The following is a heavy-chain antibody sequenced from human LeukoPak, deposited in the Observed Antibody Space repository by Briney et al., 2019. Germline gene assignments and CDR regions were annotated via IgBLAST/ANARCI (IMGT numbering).Heavy chain of an antibody. CDR3: ARDRTLYH. CDR2: ISYDGSNK. CDR1: GFTFSSYG. Sequence: GRSLRLSCAASGFTFSSYGMHWVRQAPGKGLEWVAVISYDGSNKYYADSVKGRFTISRDNSKNTLYLQMNSLRAEDTAVYYCARDRTLYHWGQGTLVTVSS. V-gene: IGHV3-30*03. J-gene: IGHJ4*02. D-gene: IGHD2-2*01.